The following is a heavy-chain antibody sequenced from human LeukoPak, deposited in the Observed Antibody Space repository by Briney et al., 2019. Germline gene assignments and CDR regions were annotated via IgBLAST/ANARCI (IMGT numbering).Heavy chain of an antibody. D-gene: IGHD2-2*01. V-gene: IGHV1-8*03. CDR1: GYTFTSYD. CDR2: MNSNSGNT. Sequence: GASVKVSCKASGYTFTSYDINWVRQATGQGLEWMGWMNSNSGNTGYAQKFQGRVTITRNTSISTAYMELSSLRSEDTAVYYCARAPASAAPFDYWGQGTLVTVSS. J-gene: IGHJ4*02. CDR3: ARAPASAAPFDY.